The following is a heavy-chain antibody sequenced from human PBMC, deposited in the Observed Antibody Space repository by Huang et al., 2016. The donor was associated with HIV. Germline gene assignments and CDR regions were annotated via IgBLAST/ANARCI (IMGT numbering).Heavy chain of an antibody. Sequence: QVQLVESGGGVVQPGRSLRLSCAASGFTFSNYGVHWVRQGLGKGVWWVAAISYDGSYQYYSDSVKGRFTISRDDSQNTLYLQMSSLRAEDTAVYFCAKDREDSAYQLDYWGQGTRVTVSS. J-gene: IGHJ4*02. V-gene: IGHV3-30*18. CDR3: AKDREDSAYQLDY. CDR1: GFTFSNYG. CDR2: ISYDGSYQ. D-gene: IGHD5-12*01.